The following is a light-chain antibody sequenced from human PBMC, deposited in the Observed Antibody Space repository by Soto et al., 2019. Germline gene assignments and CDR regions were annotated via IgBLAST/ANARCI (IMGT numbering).Light chain of an antibody. CDR2: KAS. CDR3: QHYNSYSEA. V-gene: IGKV1-5*03. J-gene: IGKJ1*01. CDR1: QTISSW. Sequence: DIQMTQSPSSLSASVGERVTITCRASQTISSWLAWYQQKPGKAPKLLIYKASTLQSGVPSRFSGSGSGTDFTLTISSLQPDDFATYYCQHYNSYSEAFGQGTKVDI.